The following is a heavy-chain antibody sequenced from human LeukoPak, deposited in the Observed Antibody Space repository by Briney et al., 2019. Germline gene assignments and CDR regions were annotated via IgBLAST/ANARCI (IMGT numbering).Heavy chain of an antibody. V-gene: IGHV3-23*01. CDR3: AKDDSSDTGILVDS. Sequence: GGSLRLSCAASGFTFSSYAMTWVRQALGKGLEWVSTVTGTGSTTYYADSVKGRFAISRDNSKNTLYLQVNSLRAEDTAAYYCAKDDSSDTGILVDSWGQGTLVTVSS. J-gene: IGHJ4*02. CDR2: VTGTGSTT. CDR1: GFTFSSYA. D-gene: IGHD5-18*01.